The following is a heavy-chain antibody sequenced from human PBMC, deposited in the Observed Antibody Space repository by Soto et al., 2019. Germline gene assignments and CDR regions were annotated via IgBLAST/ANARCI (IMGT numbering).Heavy chain of an antibody. J-gene: IGHJ4*02. CDR3: ATRDTGRVY. D-gene: IGHD2-2*02. Sequence: SETLSLTCAVSGVSIGSHDWWTWVRQPPGKGLEWIGESHQSGYTHYNSSLESRVTVSLDKSKNHFSLQLNSVTVADTAVYYCATRDTGRVYWGQGTLVTVSS. CDR1: GVSIGSHDW. CDR2: SHQSGYT. V-gene: IGHV4-4*02.